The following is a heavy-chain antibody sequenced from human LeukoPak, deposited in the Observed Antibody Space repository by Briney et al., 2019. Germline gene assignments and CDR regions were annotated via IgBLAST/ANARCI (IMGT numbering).Heavy chain of an antibody. D-gene: IGHD6-19*01. CDR1: GFVFSDYG. Sequence: GGSLRLSCAASGFVFSDYGMHWVRQAPGKGLEWVAFVRYDGSNEYYADSVKGRFTISRDNSKNTLYLQMNSLRAEDTAVYYCARARYSSGWYFDYWGQGTLVTVSS. J-gene: IGHJ4*02. V-gene: IGHV3-30*02. CDR3: ARARYSSGWYFDY. CDR2: VRYDGSNE.